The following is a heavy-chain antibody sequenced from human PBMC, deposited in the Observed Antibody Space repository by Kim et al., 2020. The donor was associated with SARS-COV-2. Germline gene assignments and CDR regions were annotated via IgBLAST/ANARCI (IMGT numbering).Heavy chain of an antibody. Sequence: SETLSLTCAVYGGSFSGYYWSWIRQPPGKGLEWIGEINHSGSTNYNPSLKSRVTISVDTSKNQFSMKLSSVTAADTAVYYCATTKQQLMTRRNWFDPWG. CDR3: ATTKQQLMTRRNWFDP. D-gene: IGHD6-13*01. J-gene: IGHJ5*02. CDR1: GGSFSGYY. CDR2: INHSGST. V-gene: IGHV4-34*01.